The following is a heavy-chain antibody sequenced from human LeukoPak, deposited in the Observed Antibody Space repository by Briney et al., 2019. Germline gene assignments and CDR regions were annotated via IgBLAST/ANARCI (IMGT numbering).Heavy chain of an antibody. Sequence: GGSLRLSCAASGFTVSSNYMSWVRQAPGKGLEWVSVIYSGGGTYYADSVKGRFTISRDNAKNSLFLQMNSLRAEDTAVYYCTGTLEYYYDSSGYYYLDYWGQGSLVTVSS. J-gene: IGHJ4*02. CDR3: TGTLEYYYDSSGYYYLDY. CDR2: IYSGGGT. CDR1: GFTVSSNY. V-gene: IGHV3-53*01. D-gene: IGHD3-22*01.